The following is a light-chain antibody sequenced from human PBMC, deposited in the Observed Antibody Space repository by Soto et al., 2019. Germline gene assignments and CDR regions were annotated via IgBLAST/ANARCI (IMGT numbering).Light chain of an antibody. CDR1: ISDVGGYNY. Sequence: QSLLTQPASVSGSPGQSITISCTGTISDVGGYNYVSWYQHHPGKAPKLMIYDVSYRPSGVSNRFSGSKSGNTASLTVSGLQAEDEGDYYCSSYTTSGTYVFGTGTKLTVL. V-gene: IGLV2-14*03. CDR3: SSYTTSGTYV. J-gene: IGLJ1*01. CDR2: DVS.